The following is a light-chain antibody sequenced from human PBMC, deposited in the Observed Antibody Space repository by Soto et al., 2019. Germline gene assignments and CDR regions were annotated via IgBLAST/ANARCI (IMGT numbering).Light chain of an antibody. CDR2: EVS. CDR3: SSYTRNSTLV. Sequence: QSALTQPASVSGSPGQSITISCTGTSSDVGGYNYVSWYQQHPGKAPKHMIYEVSNRPSGVSNRFSGSKSGNTASLTISGLQAEDEADYYCSSYTRNSTLVFGGGTKLTVL. CDR1: SSDVGGYNY. J-gene: IGLJ2*01. V-gene: IGLV2-14*01.